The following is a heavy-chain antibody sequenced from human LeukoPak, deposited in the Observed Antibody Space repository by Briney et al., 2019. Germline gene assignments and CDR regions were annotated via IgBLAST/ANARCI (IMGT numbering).Heavy chain of an antibody. J-gene: IGHJ4*02. CDR2: ISWNSGSI. CDR3: AKSDTAMVEGGFDY. Sequence: GRSLRLSCAASGFTFDDYAMHWVRQAPGKGLEWVSGISWNSGSIGYADSVKGRFTISRDNAKNSLYLQMNSLRAEDTALYYCAKSDTAMVEGGFDYWGQGTLVTVSS. CDR1: GFTFDDYA. D-gene: IGHD5-18*01. V-gene: IGHV3-9*01.